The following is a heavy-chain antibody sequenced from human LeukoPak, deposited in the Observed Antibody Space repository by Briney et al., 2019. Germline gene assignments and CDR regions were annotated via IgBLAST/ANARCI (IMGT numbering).Heavy chain of an antibody. Sequence: GGSLRLSCAASGFTVSTNYMTWVRQAPGKGLEWVSFISSGGSTYYADSVKGRFTISRDNSKNTLYLQMNSLRAEDTAVYYCARQIGGGWSFDYWGQGTLVTVSS. CDR1: GFTVSTNY. D-gene: IGHD6-19*01. V-gene: IGHV3-66*04. CDR2: ISSGGST. CDR3: ARQIGGGWSFDY. J-gene: IGHJ4*02.